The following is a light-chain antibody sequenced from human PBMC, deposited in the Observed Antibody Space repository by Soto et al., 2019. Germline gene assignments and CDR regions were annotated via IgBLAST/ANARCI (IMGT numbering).Light chain of an antibody. CDR2: WSS. V-gene: IGKV4-1*01. J-gene: IGKJ2*01. Sequence: DIVMTQSPDSLAVSLGERATFNCKSSQSILDRSKNKYYLAWYQQKSGQPPKLLIYWSSLRESGVPDRFTGSGSGTDFTLTISSLQAEDVAVYYCQQYYSIPFTFGQGTKLEI. CDR1: QSILDRSKNKYY. CDR3: QQYYSIPFT.